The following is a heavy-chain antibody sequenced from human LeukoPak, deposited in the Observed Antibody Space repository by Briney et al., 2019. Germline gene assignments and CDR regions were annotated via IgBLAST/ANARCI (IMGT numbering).Heavy chain of an antibody. V-gene: IGHV3-21*04. J-gene: IGHJ4*02. D-gene: IGHD1-26*01. CDR2: ISYTGTYI. CDR1: VFSLNAYN. CDR3: VRDRGTYRPIDY. Sequence: PGGSLRLSCAASVFSLNAYNVNWVRQAPGKGLEWVSSISYTGTYIYYADSVKGRFTISRDNAQNSLYLQMNSLRAEDTAIYYCVRDRGTYRPIDYWGQGTLVTVSS.